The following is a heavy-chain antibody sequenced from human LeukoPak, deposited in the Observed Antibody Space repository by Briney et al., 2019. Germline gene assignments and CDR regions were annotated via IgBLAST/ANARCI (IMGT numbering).Heavy chain of an antibody. Sequence: PSETLSLTCTVSGGSISSSSYYWGWIRQPPGKGLEWIGSIYYSGSTYYNPSLKSRVTISVDTSKNQFSLKLSSVTAADTAVYYCARQLVDFWMDYWGQGTLVTVSS. D-gene: IGHD3-3*01. CDR1: GGSISSSSYY. V-gene: IGHV4-39*01. J-gene: IGHJ4*02. CDR2: IYYSGST. CDR3: ARQLVDFWMDY.